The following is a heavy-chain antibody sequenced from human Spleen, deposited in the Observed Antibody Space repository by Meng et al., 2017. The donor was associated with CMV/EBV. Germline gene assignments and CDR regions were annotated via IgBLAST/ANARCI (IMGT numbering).Heavy chain of an antibody. D-gene: IGHD2-21*02. Sequence: SQTLSLTCAISGDSVSSNSAAWNWIRQSPSRGLEWLGRTWYKSKWSHDYAVSVKSRIAINPDTSKNQFSLQLNSVTPEDTAVYYCARAGGGDSLVFDYWGQGTLVTVSS. CDR3: ARAGGGDSLVFDY. CDR2: TWYKSKWSH. J-gene: IGHJ4*02. CDR1: GDSVSSNSAA. V-gene: IGHV6-1*01.